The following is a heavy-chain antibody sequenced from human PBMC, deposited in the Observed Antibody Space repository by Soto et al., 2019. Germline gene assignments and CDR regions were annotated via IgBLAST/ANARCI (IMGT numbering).Heavy chain of an antibody. V-gene: IGHV1-18*01. CDR2: ISAYNGNT. J-gene: IGHJ6*03. D-gene: IGHD3-3*01. CDR1: GYTFTSYG. CDR3: ATQPFRHYDFWSGYYSPYYHMDV. Sequence: GASVKVSCKASGYTFTSYGISWVRQAPGQGLEWMGWISAYNGNTNYAQKLQGRVTMTRNTSISTAYMELSSLRSEDTAVYYCATQPFRHYDFWSGYYSPYYHMDVWGKGTTVTVSS.